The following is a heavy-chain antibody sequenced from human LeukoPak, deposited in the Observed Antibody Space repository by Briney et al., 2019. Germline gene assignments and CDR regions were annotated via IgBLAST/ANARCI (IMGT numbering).Heavy chain of an antibody. J-gene: IGHJ6*04. CDR1: GFTFSSYT. CDR2: ITGSSNYI. Sequence: GGSLRLSCAASGFTFSSYTMHWVRQAPGKGLEWVSSITGSSNYIYYADSVKGRFTISRDNAKNSLYLQMNSLRADDTAIYYCAELGITMIGGVWGKGTTVTISS. D-gene: IGHD3-10*02. CDR3: AELGITMIGGV. V-gene: IGHV3-21*01.